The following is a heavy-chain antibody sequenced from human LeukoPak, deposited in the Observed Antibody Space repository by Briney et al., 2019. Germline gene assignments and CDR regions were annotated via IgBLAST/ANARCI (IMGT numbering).Heavy chain of an antibody. CDR3: SRGGGYGDY. V-gene: IGHV4-4*07. CDR1: GASITSFY. Sequence: SETLSLTCTVSGASITSFYYNWIRQSAGKGLEWIGRIHTNGGTDYRPSLNSRVTMSVDTSKKQVSLKLTSVTAADTAVYFCSRGGGYGDYWGQGILVTVSS. D-gene: IGHD5-12*01. CDR2: IHTNGGT. J-gene: IGHJ4*02.